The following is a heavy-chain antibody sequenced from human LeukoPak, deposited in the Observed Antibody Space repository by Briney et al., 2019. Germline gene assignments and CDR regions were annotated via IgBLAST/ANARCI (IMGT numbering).Heavy chain of an antibody. CDR3: ARVGDSSGCTICAFDI. V-gene: IGHV1-18*01. CDR1: GYTFTSYG. Sequence: ASVKVSCKASGYTFTSYGISWVRQAPGQGLEWMGWISAYNGNTNYAQKLQGRVTMTTDTSTSTAYMELRSLRSDDTAVYYCARVGDSSGCTICAFDIWGQGTMVTVPS. CDR2: ISAYNGNT. D-gene: IGHD6-19*01. J-gene: IGHJ3*02.